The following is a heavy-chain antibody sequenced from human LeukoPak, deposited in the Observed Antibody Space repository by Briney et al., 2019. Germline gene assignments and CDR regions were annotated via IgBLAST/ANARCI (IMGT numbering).Heavy chain of an antibody. J-gene: IGHJ6*03. V-gene: IGHV4-31*03. D-gene: IGHD5-18*01. Sequence: PSETLSLTCTVSGVSISSGGNYWSWIRQHPGKGLEWIGFIDYSGGTYYNLSLQSRVTISVDTSKNQFSLKLRSMTAADTAVYFCARVASSAMATVYNYYMDVWGKGTTVTVSS. CDR3: ARVASSAMATVYNYYMDV. CDR2: IDYSGGT. CDR1: GVSISSGGNY.